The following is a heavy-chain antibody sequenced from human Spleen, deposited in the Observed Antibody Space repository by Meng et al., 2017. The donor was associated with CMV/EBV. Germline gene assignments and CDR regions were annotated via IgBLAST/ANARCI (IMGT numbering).Heavy chain of an antibody. CDR1: GFTFNNYW. D-gene: IGHD3-3*01. V-gene: IGHV3-7*01. Sequence: ETLSLTCAASGFTFNNYWMTWVRQAPGKGLEWVANIKQDGSEKYYVDSVKGRFTVSRDNAKNSLYLQMNNLRVDDTAVYYCARGALIRFLEWVSHGMDVWGQGTTVTVSS. CDR2: IKQDGSEK. CDR3: ARGALIRFLEWVSHGMDV. J-gene: IGHJ6*02.